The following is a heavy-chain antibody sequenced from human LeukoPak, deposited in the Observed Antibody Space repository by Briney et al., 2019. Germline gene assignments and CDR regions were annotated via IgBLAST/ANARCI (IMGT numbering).Heavy chain of an antibody. V-gene: IGHV1-2*02. CDR3: ARVGVEGASCYDY. D-gene: IGHD2-2*01. CDR1: GYTFTGYY. Sequence: ASVKVSCKASGYTFTGYYMHWVRQAPGQGLEWMGWINPNSGGTNYAQKFQGRVTMTRDTSISTAYMELSSLRSDDTAVYYCARVGVEGASCYDYWGQGNLVTGSS. J-gene: IGHJ4*02. CDR2: INPNSGGT.